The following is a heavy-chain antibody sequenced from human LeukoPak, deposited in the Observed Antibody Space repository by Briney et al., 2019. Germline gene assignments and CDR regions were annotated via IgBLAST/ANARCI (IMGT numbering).Heavy chain of an antibody. D-gene: IGHD2-2*01. CDR3: ARGYCSSTRCYPITIHSH. CDR2: IIPIFGTA. V-gene: IGHV1-69*01. CDR1: GGTFSSYA. Sequence: SVKVSCKASGGTFSSYAISWVRQAPGQGLEWMGGIIPIFGTANYAQKFQGRVTITADESTSTDYMELSSLRSEDTAVYYCARGYCSSTRCYPITIHSHWGQGTLVTVSS. J-gene: IGHJ4*02.